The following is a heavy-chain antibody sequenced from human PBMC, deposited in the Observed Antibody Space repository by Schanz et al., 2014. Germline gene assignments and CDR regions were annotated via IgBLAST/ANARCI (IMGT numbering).Heavy chain of an antibody. J-gene: IGHJ4*02. V-gene: IGHV3-30*03. CDR3: ARGTDTAMEHRPFDY. D-gene: IGHD5-18*01. Sequence: QVQLVESGGGVAQPGRSLRLSCAASGFTFRSYGMHWVRQSPGKGLEWVALISYDGSNKYYADSVRDRFTISRDNSKNMLYLQINNLRAEDTAVYYCARGTDTAMEHRPFDYWGQGTLVTVSS. CDR2: ISYDGSNK. CDR1: GFTFRSYG.